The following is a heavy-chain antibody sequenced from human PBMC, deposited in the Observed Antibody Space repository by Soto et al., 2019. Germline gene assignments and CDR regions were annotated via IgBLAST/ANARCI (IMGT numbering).Heavy chain of an antibody. CDR1: GYTFTHYA. V-gene: IGHV1-3*01. D-gene: IGHD2-8*01. Sequence: QVQLVQSGAEVKQPGASVKVSCTASGYTFTHYAIHWVRHAPGQRLEWMGFINAGSGNTKYSQTFQGRLTFTKDTSASTAYMDLSSLRSDDTAIYYCARGLAADGAWGQGTLVTVSS. CDR3: ARGLAADGA. J-gene: IGHJ5*02. CDR2: INAGSGNT.